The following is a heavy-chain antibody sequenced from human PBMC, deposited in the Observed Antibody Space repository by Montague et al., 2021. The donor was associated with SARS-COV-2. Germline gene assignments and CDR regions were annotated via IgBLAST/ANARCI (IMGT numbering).Heavy chain of an antibody. CDR2: ISYSGST. V-gene: IGHV4-39*02. CDR1: AGSISTNSYY. D-gene: IGHD3-10*01. J-gene: IGHJ5*02. Sequence: SETLSLTCTVSAGSISTNSYYWAWIRQPPGKGLEWIGSISYSGSTYFNPSLESRLTMSVDMSKNHFSLKLSSVTAADTAVYYCARLWDFYGSGSYKYSWFDPWGQGTRVTVSS. CDR3: ARLWDFYGSGSYKYSWFDP.